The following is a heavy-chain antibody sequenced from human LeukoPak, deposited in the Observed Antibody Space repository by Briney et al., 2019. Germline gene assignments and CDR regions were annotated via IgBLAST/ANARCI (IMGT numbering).Heavy chain of an antibody. J-gene: IGHJ4*02. CDR2: INPNSGGT. CDR3: AREPYYDSSGYNRGVDY. CDR1: GYTFTDYY. Sequence: GASVKVSCKASGYTFTDYYMHWVRQAPGQGLEWMGRINPNSGGTNYAQKFQGRVTMTRDTPISTAYMELSRLRSDDTAVYYCAREPYYDSSGYNRGVDYWGQGTLVTVSS. V-gene: IGHV1-2*06. D-gene: IGHD3-22*01.